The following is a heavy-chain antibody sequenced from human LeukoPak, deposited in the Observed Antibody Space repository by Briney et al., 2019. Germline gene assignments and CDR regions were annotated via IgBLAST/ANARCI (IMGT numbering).Heavy chain of an antibody. V-gene: IGHV3-23*01. Sequence: GGSLRLSCAASGFTFSSYAMSWVRQAPGKGLEWVSAISGSGGSTYYADSVKGRFTISRDNSKNTLYLQMNSLRAEDTAVYYCARDADSGSYLPAYYYYYYMDVWGKGTTVTVSS. CDR2: ISGSGGST. CDR1: GFTFSSYA. D-gene: IGHD1-26*01. CDR3: ARDADSGSYLPAYYYYYYMDV. J-gene: IGHJ6*03.